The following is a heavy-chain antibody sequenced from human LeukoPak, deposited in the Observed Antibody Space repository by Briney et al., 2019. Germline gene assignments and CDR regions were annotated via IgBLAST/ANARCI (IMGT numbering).Heavy chain of an antibody. CDR1: GFTFSSYW. J-gene: IGHJ4*02. Sequence: GSLRLSCAASGFTFSSYWMHWVRQAPGKGLEWVSRISLDGSRTSYANFVKGRFTISRDNAKNTLYLQMYSLRAEDTAVYYCGRVGLGMYYFDDWGQGTLVTVSS. CDR2: ISLDGSRT. D-gene: IGHD3-10*01. V-gene: IGHV3-74*01. CDR3: GRVGLGMYYFDD.